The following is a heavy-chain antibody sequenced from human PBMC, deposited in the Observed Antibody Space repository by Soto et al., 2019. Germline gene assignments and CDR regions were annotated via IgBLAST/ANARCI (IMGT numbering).Heavy chain of an antibody. D-gene: IGHD5-12*01. J-gene: IGHJ6*02. CDR1: GFTFSSYG. Sequence: GGSLRLSCAASGFTFSSYGMHWVRQAPGKGLEWVAVISYDGSNKYYADYVKGRFTISRDNSKNTLYLQMNSLRAEDTAVYYCARGGYGYYGMDVWGQGTTVTVSS. V-gene: IGHV3-30*03. CDR2: ISYDGSNK. CDR3: ARGGYGYYGMDV.